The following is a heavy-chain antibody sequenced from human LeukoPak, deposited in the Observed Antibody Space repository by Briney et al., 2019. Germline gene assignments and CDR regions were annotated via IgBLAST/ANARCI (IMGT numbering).Heavy chain of an antibody. Sequence: SETLSLTCAVYGGSFSGYYWSWIRQPPGKGLEWIGEINHSGSTNYNPSLKSRVTISVDTSKNQFSLKLSSVTAADTAVYYCARGGPARITMIVVVTRKGNFDYWGQGTLVTVSS. J-gene: IGHJ4*02. CDR1: GGSFSGYY. V-gene: IGHV4-34*01. D-gene: IGHD3-22*01. CDR3: ARGGPARITMIVVVTRKGNFDY. CDR2: INHSGST.